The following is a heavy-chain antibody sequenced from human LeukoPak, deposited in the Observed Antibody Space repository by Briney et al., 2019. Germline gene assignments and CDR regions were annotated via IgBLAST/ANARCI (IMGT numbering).Heavy chain of an antibody. Sequence: GGSLRLSCAASGFTFSSYAMSWVRQAPGKGLAWVSTISGGSGSTYCADSVKGRFTISRDNSKNTLCLQMNSLRDEDTAVYYCAKVGWLGGRDYWGQGTLVTVSS. CDR3: AKVGWLGGRDY. J-gene: IGHJ4*02. D-gene: IGHD5-12*01. CDR1: GFTFSSYA. CDR2: ISGGSGST. V-gene: IGHV3-23*01.